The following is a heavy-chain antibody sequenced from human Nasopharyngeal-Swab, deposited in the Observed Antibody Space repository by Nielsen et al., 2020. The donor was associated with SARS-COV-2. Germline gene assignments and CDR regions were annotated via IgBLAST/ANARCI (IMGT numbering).Heavy chain of an antibody. CDR1: GFTFTTYA. V-gene: IGHV3-23*01. CDR3: ARGWSNYGGDIHY. CDR2: INGDAKET. D-gene: IGHD4-23*01. Sequence: GGSLRLSCVASGFTFTTYAMNWVRQAQGKGLEWVSSINGDAKETFYADSVRGRFTIPRDNSGNALYLQMTSLRADDTVLYYCARGWSNYGGDIHYWGQGTLVTVAS. J-gene: IGHJ4*02.